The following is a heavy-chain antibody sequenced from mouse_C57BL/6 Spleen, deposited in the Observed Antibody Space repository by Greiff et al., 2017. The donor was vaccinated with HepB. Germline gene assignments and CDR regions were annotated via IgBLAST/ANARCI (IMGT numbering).Heavy chain of an antibody. V-gene: IGHV1-82*01. J-gene: IGHJ4*01. CDR1: GYAFSSSW. Sequence: QVQLQQSGPELVKPGASVKISCKASGYAFSSSWMNWVKQRPGKGLEWIGRIYPGDGDTNYNGKFKGKATLTADKSSSTAYMQLSSLTSEDSAVYVCARPLTGTGSMDYWGQGTSVTVSS. CDR3: ARPLTGTGSMDY. CDR2: IYPGDGDT. D-gene: IGHD4-1*01.